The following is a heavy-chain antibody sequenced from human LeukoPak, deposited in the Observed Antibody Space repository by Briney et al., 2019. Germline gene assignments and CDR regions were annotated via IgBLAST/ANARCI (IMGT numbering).Heavy chain of an antibody. J-gene: IGHJ4*02. CDR2: IKTDGSST. D-gene: IGHD6-19*01. CDR3: ARGVAGPHEFDY. Sequence: PGGSLRLSCAASGFTFSSYWMDWVRQGPGKGLVWVSRIKTDGSSTNYADSVKGRFTISRDNAKDTLYLQMNSLRAEDTAVYLCARGVAGPHEFDYWGQGTLVTVSS. V-gene: IGHV3-74*01. CDR1: GFTFSSYW.